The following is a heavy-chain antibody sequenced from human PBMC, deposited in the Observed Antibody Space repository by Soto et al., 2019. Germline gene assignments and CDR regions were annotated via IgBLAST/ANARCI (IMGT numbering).Heavy chain of an antibody. V-gene: IGHV1-2*02. J-gene: IGHJ4*02. CDR3: ARALHTMIQGVRFRVDQ. D-gene: IGHD3-10*01. CDR2: INPNGGGT. CDR1: GYTFTAYY. Sequence: ASVKVSCKASGYTFTAYYIHWVRQAPGQGLEWMGWINPNGGGTKYAQKFQGRVAMTRDTSINTAYMELTRPTSDDTAVYYCARALHTMIQGVRFRVDQWGQGTLVTVSS.